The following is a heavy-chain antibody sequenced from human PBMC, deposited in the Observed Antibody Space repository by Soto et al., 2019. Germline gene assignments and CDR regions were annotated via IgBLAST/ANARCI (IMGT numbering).Heavy chain of an antibody. Sequence: GASVKVSCKASGYTFTSYGISWVRQAPGQGLEWMGWISAYNGNTNYAQKLQGRVTMTTDTTTSTAYMELMSLRLGATAVYYCAREGYSSGWYYFDYWGQGALVTVSS. J-gene: IGHJ4*02. CDR3: AREGYSSGWYYFDY. CDR2: ISAYNGNT. CDR1: GYTFTSYG. D-gene: IGHD6-19*01. V-gene: IGHV1-18*01.